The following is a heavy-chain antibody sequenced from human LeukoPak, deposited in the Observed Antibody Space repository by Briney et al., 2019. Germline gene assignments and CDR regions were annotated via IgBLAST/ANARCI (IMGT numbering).Heavy chain of an antibody. V-gene: IGHV5-51*01. J-gene: IGHJ3*02. D-gene: IGHD1-26*01. CDR3: ARPQWELLQDDAFDI. CDR2: IYPGDSDT. CDR1: GYSFTSYW. Sequence: RGESLKISCKGSGYSFTSYWIGWVRQMLGKGLEWMGIIYPGDSDTRYSPSFQGQVTISADKSISTAYLQWSSLKASDTAMYYCARPQWELLQDDAFDIWGQGTMVTVSS.